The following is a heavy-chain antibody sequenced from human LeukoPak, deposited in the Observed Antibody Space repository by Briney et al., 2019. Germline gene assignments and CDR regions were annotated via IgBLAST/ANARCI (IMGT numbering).Heavy chain of an antibody. CDR1: GDSISSDNW. CDR2: IYHSGST. J-gene: IGHJ4*02. Sequence: SETLSLTCAVSGDSISSDNWWSWVRQPPGKGLEWIGDIYHSGSTNYNPSLKSRVTISVDKSRNQLSLKLRSVTAADTAVFYCARDFTMVRGVLDYWGPGALVTVSS. CDR3: ARDFTMVRGVLDY. V-gene: IGHV4-4*02. D-gene: IGHD3-10*01.